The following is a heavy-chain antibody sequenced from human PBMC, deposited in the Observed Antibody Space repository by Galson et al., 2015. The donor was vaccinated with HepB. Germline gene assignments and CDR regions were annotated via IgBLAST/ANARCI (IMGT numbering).Heavy chain of an antibody. CDR3: ARGEGLLHYDAFDI. CDR1: GFTFSSYS. D-gene: IGHD3-3*01. J-gene: IGHJ3*02. Sequence: SLRLSCAASGFTFSSYSMNWVRQAPGKGLEWVSSISSSSSYIYYADSVKGRFTISRDNAKNSLYLQMNSLRAEDTAVYYCARGEGLLHYDAFDIWGQGTMVTVSS. V-gene: IGHV3-21*01. CDR2: ISSSSSYI.